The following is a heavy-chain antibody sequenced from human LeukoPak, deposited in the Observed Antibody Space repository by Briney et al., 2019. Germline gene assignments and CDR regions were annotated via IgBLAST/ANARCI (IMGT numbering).Heavy chain of an antibody. D-gene: IGHD7-27*01. CDR3: ARSNRDNWFDP. V-gene: IGHV1-2*02. J-gene: IGHJ5*02. CDR1: GYTFTGSY. Sequence: ASVKVSCKASGYTFTGSYMHWVRQAPGQGVEWMGWINPNRRDTNYAQKFQGRVTMTRDTSINTADMELSGLRSDDTAVYYCARSNRDNWFDPWGQGTLVTVSS. CDR2: INPNRRDT.